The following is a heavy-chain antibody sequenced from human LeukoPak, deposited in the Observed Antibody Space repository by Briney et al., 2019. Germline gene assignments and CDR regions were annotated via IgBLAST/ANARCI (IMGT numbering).Heavy chain of an antibody. D-gene: IGHD3-10*01. J-gene: IGHJ6*02. CDR2: IYYSGST. CDR3: ARGKYYGSGSSKRYYYYGMDV. V-gene: IGHV4-59*12. Sequence: SEALSLTCTVSGGSISSYYWSWIRQPPGKGLEWIGYIYYSGSTNYNPSLKSRVTISVDTSKNQFSLKLSSVTAADTAVYYCARGKYYGSGSSKRYYYYGMDVWGQGTTVTVSS. CDR1: GGSISSYY.